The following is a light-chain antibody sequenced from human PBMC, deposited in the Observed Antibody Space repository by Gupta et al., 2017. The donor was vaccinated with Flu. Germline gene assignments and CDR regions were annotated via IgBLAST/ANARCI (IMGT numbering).Light chain of an antibody. CDR3: QRYNNSPLT. Sequence: GTLSVSPGESATRSCRTSQSLRSKYLAWYQQKPGQAPRLLIYAASNRATGVPDKFSGSGSGTDFTLTISRLEPEDSAVYYCQRYNNSPLTFGGGTKVEI. CDR1: QSLRSKY. V-gene: IGKV3-20*01. CDR2: AAS. J-gene: IGKJ4*01.